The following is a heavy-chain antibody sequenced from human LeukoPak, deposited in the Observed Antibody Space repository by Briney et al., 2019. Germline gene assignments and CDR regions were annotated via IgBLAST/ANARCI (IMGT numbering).Heavy chain of an antibody. Sequence: ASVKVSCKASGYTFTSYYMHWVRQAPGQGLEWMGWISAYNGNTNYAQKLQGRVTMTTDTSTSTAYMELRSLRSDDTAVYYCARARRYYYDSSGYPPDYWGQGTLVTVSS. D-gene: IGHD3-22*01. CDR2: ISAYNGNT. CDR3: ARARRYYYDSSGYPPDY. V-gene: IGHV1-18*04. J-gene: IGHJ4*02. CDR1: GYTFTSYY.